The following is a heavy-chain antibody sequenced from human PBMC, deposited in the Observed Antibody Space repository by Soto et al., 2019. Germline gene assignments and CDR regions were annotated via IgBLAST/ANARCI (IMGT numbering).Heavy chain of an antibody. CDR3: ANALEMAHNWSS. CDR2: ISYDGSNK. D-gene: IGHD1-1*01. CDR1: GFTFSSYG. V-gene: IGHV3-30*18. Sequence: QVQLVESGGGVVQPGRSLRLSCAASGFTFSSYGMHWVRQAPGKGLEWVAVISYDGSNKYYADSVKGRFTISRDNSKNTLYLQMNSLRAEDTAVYYCANALEMAHNWSSLGQGTLVTVSS. J-gene: IGHJ5*02.